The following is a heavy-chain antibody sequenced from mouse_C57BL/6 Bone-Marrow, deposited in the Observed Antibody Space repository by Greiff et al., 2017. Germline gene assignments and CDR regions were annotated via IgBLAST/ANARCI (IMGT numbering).Heavy chain of an antibody. CDR2: ISNLAYSI. CDR3: ARQNKGYFDV. Sequence: EVKLMESGGGLVQPGGSLKLSCAASGFTFSDYGMAWVRQAPRKGPEWVAFISNLAYSIYYADTVTGRFTISRENAKNTLYLEMSSLRSEDTAMYYCARQNKGYFDVWGTGTTVTVSS. CDR1: GFTFSDYG. J-gene: IGHJ1*03. V-gene: IGHV5-15*01.